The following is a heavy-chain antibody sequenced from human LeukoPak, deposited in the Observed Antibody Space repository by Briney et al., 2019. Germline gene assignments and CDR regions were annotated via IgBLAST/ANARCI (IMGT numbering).Heavy chain of an antibody. Sequence: GGSLRLSCAASGFTFDDYAMHWVRQAPGKGLEWVSLISGSGGSTYYADSVKGRFTISRDNSKNSLYLQMNSLRTEDTALYYCAKDRPSAYGGYCSGGSCYGNWFDPWGQGTLVTVSS. D-gene: IGHD2-15*01. J-gene: IGHJ5*02. CDR3: AKDRPSAYGGYCSGGSCYGNWFDP. V-gene: IGHV3-43*02. CDR1: GFTFDDYA. CDR2: ISGSGGST.